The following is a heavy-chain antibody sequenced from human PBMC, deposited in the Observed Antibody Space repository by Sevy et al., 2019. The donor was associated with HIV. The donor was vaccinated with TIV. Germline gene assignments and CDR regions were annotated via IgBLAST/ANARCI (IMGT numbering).Heavy chain of an antibody. Sequence: GESLKISCAASGFTFNNYAMNWVRQAPGKGLEWVSAISGSGFSTYYADSVKGRFTFSRDNSKNTLYLQMNSLRAEDTALYYCAKDRFDGSGYYPVGAFDISGQGTMVTVSS. CDR2: ISGSGFST. D-gene: IGHD3-22*01. CDR1: GFTFNNYA. J-gene: IGHJ3*02. CDR3: AKDRFDGSGYYPVGAFDI. V-gene: IGHV3-23*01.